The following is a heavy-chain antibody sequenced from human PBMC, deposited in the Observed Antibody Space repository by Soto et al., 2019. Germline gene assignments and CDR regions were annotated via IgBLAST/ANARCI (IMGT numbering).Heavy chain of an antibody. V-gene: IGHV1-18*01. CDR2: ISAYNGNT. D-gene: IGHD6-19*01. Sequence: ASVKVSCKASGYTFTSYGISWVRQAPGQGLEWMGWISAYNGNTNYAQKLQGRVTMTTDTSTSTAYMELSSLRSEDTAVYYCAGGSGWYAEGIHFDYWGQGTLVTVSS. CDR3: AGGSGWYAEGIHFDY. CDR1: GYTFTSYG. J-gene: IGHJ4*02.